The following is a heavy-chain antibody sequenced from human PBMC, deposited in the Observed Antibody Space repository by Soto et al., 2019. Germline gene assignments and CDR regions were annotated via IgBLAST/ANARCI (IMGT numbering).Heavy chain of an antibody. CDR3: VKSPRPGTLRGVGFAS. D-gene: IGHD3-10*01. Sequence: PGGSLRLSCAASGFNFNIYAMTWVRQAPGKGLEWVSSLSGGGDTRHYSDSVEGRFIISRDNSNNLLYLQLNSLRTEDTAVYFCVKSPRPGTLRGVGFASWGQGXLVTVSS. CDR1: GFNFNIYA. CDR2: LSGGGDTR. V-gene: IGHV3-23*01. J-gene: IGHJ4*02.